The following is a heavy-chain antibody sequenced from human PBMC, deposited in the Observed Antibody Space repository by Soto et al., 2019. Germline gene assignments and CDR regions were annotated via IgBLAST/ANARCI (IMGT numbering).Heavy chain of an antibody. V-gene: IGHV3-48*03. CDR3: ARVTPSYDSSGYPDY. CDR1: RFTFSTYE. CDR2: ISSSGSTV. D-gene: IGHD3-22*01. Sequence: GPLRLSCAASRFTFSTYEMHWVRQAPGKGLEWVSCISSSGSTVYYADSVKGRFTISRDNAKNSLYLQMNSLRAEDTAVYYCARVTPSYDSSGYPDYWGQGTLVTVSS. J-gene: IGHJ4*02.